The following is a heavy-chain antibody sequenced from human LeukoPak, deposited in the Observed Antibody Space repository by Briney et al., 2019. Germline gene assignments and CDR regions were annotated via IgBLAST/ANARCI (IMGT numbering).Heavy chain of an antibody. V-gene: IGHV4-59*02. CDR3: ARDGASGVDIVAHTFDY. J-gene: IGHJ4*02. Sequence: SETLSLTCTVSCGSVSSYYWSWIRQSPGKGLECVAYTHHSGGTNYNPSLKSRAAISVETSKNQFSLKLRSVTAADTAVYYCARDGASGVDIVAHTFDYWGQGTLVTVSS. CDR2: THHSGGT. CDR1: CGSVSSYY. D-gene: IGHD5-12*01.